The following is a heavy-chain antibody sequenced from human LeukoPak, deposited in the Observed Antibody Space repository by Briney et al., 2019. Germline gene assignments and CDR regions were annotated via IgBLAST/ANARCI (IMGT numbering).Heavy chain of an antibody. CDR3: ARGPNIVLMVYATDFDY. Sequence: GASVKVSCKASGYTFTAFYMHWVRQAPGQGLEWMGRINPNSGGTKYAQKFQGRVTMTTDTSINTAYLELSRLRSDDTAVYYCARGPNIVLMVYATDFDYWGQGTLVTVSS. J-gene: IGHJ4*02. V-gene: IGHV1-2*06. CDR1: GYTFTAFY. CDR2: INPNSGGT. D-gene: IGHD2-8*01.